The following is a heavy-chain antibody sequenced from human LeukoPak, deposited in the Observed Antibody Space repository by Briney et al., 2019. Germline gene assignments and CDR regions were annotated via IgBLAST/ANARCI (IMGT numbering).Heavy chain of an antibody. CDR1: GGSITSSSYY. Sequence: ASETLSLTCTVSGGSITSSSYYWGWIRQPPGKGLEWIGTIYYSGSTYYNPSLKSRVAISIDTSKNQFSPRLSSVTAADTAVYYCGRQAVKIFGQQSAPLDYWGQGTLVTVSS. CDR2: IYYSGST. V-gene: IGHV4-39*01. J-gene: IGHJ4*02. D-gene: IGHD3/OR15-3a*01. CDR3: GRQAVKIFGQQSAPLDY.